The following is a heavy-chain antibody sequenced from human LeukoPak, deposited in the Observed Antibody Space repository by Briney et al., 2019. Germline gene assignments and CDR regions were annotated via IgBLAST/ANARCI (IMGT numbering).Heavy chain of an antibody. CDR2: LSGSGDYT. D-gene: IGHD3-9*01. V-gene: IGHV3-23*01. Sequence: TGGSLRLSCAASGFTFSSHAMNWVRQAPGKGLEWVSSLSGSGDYTYYADSVKGRFTISRDNSKNTLYLQMNSLRAEDTAVYYCAKTTGYYSSSPLDYWGQGTLVTVSS. CDR3: AKTTGYYSSSPLDY. J-gene: IGHJ4*02. CDR1: GFTFSSHA.